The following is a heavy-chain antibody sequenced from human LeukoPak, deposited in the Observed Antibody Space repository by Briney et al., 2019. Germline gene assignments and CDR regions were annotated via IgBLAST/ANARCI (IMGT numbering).Heavy chain of an antibody. D-gene: IGHD1-14*01. Sequence: GGSLRLSCASSGFTFSGHWMSWVRQAPGKGLEWVANINQGGSDKYYVDSVKGRFTISRDNANNLLYLQMNSLRGEDTAVYYCTRDRSRAEDDWGQGTLVTVSS. CDR1: GFTFSGHW. CDR2: INQGGSDK. V-gene: IGHV3-7*01. CDR3: TRDRSRAEDD. J-gene: IGHJ4*02.